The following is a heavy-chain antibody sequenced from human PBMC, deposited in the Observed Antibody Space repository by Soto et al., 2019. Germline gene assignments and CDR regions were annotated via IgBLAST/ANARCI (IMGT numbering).Heavy chain of an antibody. Sequence: SETLSLTCNVSGGSISSGGYYWNWIRQVPGRGLEWIGYISYSASSFYNPSLESRVSVSTDTFKNQFYLQLKSVTAADTAVYFCARARGFGDFPRRFDPWGQG. CDR3: ARARGFGDFPRRFDP. CDR2: ISYSASS. CDR1: GGSISSGGYY. J-gene: IGHJ5*02. V-gene: IGHV4-31*03. D-gene: IGHD4-17*01.